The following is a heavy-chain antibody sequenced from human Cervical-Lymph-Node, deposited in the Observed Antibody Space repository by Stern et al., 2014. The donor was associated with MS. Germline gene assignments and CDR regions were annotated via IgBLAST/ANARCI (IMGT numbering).Heavy chain of an antibody. Sequence: VQLVESGAEVKKPESSVKVSCKASGVTFSNSSITWVRQAPGQGLEWMGGIIPLFGTTHYAQMFQGRVTITADESTITSYMELSSLRSEDTAVYYCARGGLYYYYSGMDVWGQGTTVTVTS. CDR2: IIPLFGTT. V-gene: IGHV1-69*01. CDR3: ARGGLYYYYSGMDV. J-gene: IGHJ6*02. CDR1: GVTFSNSS.